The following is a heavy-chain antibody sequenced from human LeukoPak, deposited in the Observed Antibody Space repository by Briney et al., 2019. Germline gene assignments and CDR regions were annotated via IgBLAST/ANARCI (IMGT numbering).Heavy chain of an antibody. V-gene: IGHV4-34*01. CDR1: GGSFSGYY. CDR2: INHSGST. J-gene: IGHJ6*02. D-gene: IGHD4-23*01. Sequence: SETLSLTCAVYGGSFSGYYWSWIRQPPGKGLGWIGEINHSGSTNYNPSLKSRVTISVDTPKNQLSLKLTSVTAADTAVYYCARELGATVVNYGMDVWGQGTTVTVSS. CDR3: ARELGATVVNYGMDV.